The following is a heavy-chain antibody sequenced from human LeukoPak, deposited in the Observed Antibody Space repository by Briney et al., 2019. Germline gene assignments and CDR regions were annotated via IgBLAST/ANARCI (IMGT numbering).Heavy chain of an antibody. CDR2: ISGSGGST. V-gene: IGHV3-23*01. D-gene: IGHD6-13*01. CDR3: ARMELVPYYYYGMDV. J-gene: IGHJ6*02. Sequence: PGGSLRLSCAASGFTFSSYAMSWVRQAPEKGLEWVSAISGSGGSTYYADSVKGRFTISRDNSKNTLYLQMNSLRAEDTAVYYCARMELVPYYYYGMDVWGQGTTVTVSS. CDR1: GFTFSSYA.